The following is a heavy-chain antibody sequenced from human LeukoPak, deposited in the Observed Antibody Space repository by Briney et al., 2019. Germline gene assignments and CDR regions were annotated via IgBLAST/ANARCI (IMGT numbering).Heavy chain of an antibody. CDR3: AREVGQIDY. CDR1: GYRFTGYF. CDR2: INPKSGGT. Sequence: ASVKVSCKGSGYRFTGYFIHWVRQAPGQGLEWMGWINPKSGGTDYAQKFQGRVTMTRDTSLSTAYMELTRLRSDDTAVYYCAREVGQIDYWGQGTLVTVSS. J-gene: IGHJ4*02. V-gene: IGHV1-2*02.